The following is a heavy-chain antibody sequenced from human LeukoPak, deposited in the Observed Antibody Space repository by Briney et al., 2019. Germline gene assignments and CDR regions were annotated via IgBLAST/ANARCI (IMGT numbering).Heavy chain of an antibody. V-gene: IGHV4-31*03. J-gene: IGHJ4*02. D-gene: IGHD1-7*01. CDR1: GGPISSGGYY. CDR2: IYYSGST. Sequence: PSETLSLTCTVSGGPISSGGYYWSWIRRHPGKGLEWIGYIYYSGSTYYNPSLKSRVTISVDTSKNQFSLKLSSVTAADTAVYYCARESWNYYFDYWGQGTLVTVSS. CDR3: ARESWNYYFDY.